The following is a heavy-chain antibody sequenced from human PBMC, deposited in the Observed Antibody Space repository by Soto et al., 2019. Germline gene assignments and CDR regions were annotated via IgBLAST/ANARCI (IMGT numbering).Heavy chain of an antibody. CDR1: GFSLNTSAVG. CDR2: IYWDDDK. CDR3: AHREGDDYVWGSYKDAFDS. J-gene: IGHJ3*02. D-gene: IGHD3-16*01. Sequence: QITLKESGPPLVNPTQTLTLTCTFSGFSLNTSAVGVGWIRQPPGKALEWLALIYWDDDKRYNPSLKSRLTITKDTSKNQVVLKMTRMDPVDTGTYFCAHREGDDYVWGSYKDAFDSWGQGTMVSVSS. V-gene: IGHV2-5*02.